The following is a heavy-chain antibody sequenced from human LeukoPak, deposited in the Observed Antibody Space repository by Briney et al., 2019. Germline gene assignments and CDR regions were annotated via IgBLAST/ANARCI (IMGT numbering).Heavy chain of an antibody. D-gene: IGHD6-6*01. CDR1: GYSISSGFY. V-gene: IGHV4-38-2*02. Sequence: SETLSLTCSVSGYSISSGFYWGWIRQPPGKGLEWIGSVYHSGSTYYNPSLKSRVTISVDTSKNQFSLELNSVTAADTAVYYCAGSIAARLVYFDYWGQGTLVTVSS. J-gene: IGHJ4*02. CDR3: AGSIAARLVYFDY. CDR2: VYHSGST.